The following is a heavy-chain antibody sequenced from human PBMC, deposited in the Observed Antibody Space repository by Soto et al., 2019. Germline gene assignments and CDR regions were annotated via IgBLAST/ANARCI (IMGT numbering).Heavy chain of an antibody. CDR3: VRNGYYSLDV. CDR1: GESIIGTGW. Sequence: QVQLQESGPGLVRPSGTLSLTCAVSGESIIGTGWWSWVRQSPGKGLDWIGEVYHSGATNYNPSLKSRVTISVDTSRNQFSLNLGSVTAADTAVYYCVRNGYYSLDVWGQGTTVTVSS. J-gene: IGHJ6*02. CDR2: VYHSGAT. D-gene: IGHD3-22*01. V-gene: IGHV4-4*02.